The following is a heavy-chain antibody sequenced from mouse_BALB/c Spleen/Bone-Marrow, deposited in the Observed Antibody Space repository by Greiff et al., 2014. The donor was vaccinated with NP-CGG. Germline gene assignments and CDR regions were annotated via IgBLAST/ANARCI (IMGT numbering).Heavy chain of an antibody. D-gene: IGHD1-2*01. CDR1: GYNFTTHW. Sequence: VKVVESGAELARPGASAKLSCKASGYNFTTHWMQWVKQRPGQGLEWIGAIYPGDGDTRYTQKFKGKATLTADKSSSTAYMQLSDLASEDSAVYYCARGDYGYHWYFDVWGAGTTVTVSS. J-gene: IGHJ1*01. CDR3: ARGDYGYHWYFDV. V-gene: IGHV1-87*01. CDR2: IYPGDGDT.